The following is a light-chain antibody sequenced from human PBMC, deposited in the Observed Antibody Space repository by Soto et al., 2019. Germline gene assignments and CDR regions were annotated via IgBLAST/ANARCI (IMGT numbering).Light chain of an antibody. CDR3: QQRSNWIT. CDR2: GAS. J-gene: IGKJ5*01. V-gene: IGKV3D-20*02. Sequence: EIILTQSPDTLSLSPGERATLSCRASQTVSSNYLAWCQQRPGQAPRLLIYGASTRAAGIPDRFSGSGCGTDFILTISSLEPEDFAIYYCQQRSNWITFGQGTRLEIK. CDR1: QTVSSNY.